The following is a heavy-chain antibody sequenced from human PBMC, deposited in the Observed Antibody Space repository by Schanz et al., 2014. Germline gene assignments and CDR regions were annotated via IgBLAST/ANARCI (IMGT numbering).Heavy chain of an antibody. CDR2: INTDGSST. J-gene: IGHJ4*02. Sequence: EVQLVESGGGLVQPGESLRLSCVASGFTFRRNWMYWVRQVPGKGLVWVSHINTDGSSTRYADFVKGRFTISRDNAKNTLYLEMNSLRAEDTALYYCARLSTLGGWFGNAHLDFWGQGTLVTVSS. D-gene: IGHD3-10*01. V-gene: IGHV3-74*01. CDR1: GFTFRRNW. CDR3: ARLSTLGGWFGNAHLDF.